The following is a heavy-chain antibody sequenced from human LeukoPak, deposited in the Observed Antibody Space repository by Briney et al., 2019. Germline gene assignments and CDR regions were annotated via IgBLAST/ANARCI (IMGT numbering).Heavy chain of an antibody. V-gene: IGHV3-66*02. J-gene: IGHJ6*02. Sequence: PGGSLRLSCAASGFTVSNNYMSWVRQAPGKGLEWVSIIYSGGSTYYADSLKGRFTISRENAKDSLYLQMNSLRVEDTAVYYCAKVLNTGSCSSYYYGMDVWGQGTTVTISS. D-gene: IGHD2-15*01. CDR3: AKVLNTGSCSSYYYGMDV. CDR2: IYSGGST. CDR1: GFTVSNNY.